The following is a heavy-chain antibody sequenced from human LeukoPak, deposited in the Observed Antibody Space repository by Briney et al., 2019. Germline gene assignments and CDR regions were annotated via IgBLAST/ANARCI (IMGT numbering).Heavy chain of an antibody. CDR3: ARAPGVSSGWYSYYYGMDV. Sequence: SETLSLTCAVYGGSFSGYYWSWIRQPPGKGLEWIGEINHSGSTNYNPSLKSRVTISVDTSKNQFSLKLSSVTAADTAVYYCARAPGVSSGWYSYYYGMDVWGQGTTVTVSS. V-gene: IGHV4-34*01. CDR2: INHSGST. J-gene: IGHJ6*02. CDR1: GGSFSGYY. D-gene: IGHD6-19*01.